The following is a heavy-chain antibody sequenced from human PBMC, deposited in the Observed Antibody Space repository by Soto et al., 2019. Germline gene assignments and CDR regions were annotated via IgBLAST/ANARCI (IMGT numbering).Heavy chain of an antibody. CDR2: IYSGGSK. CDR1: GLTVSSNY. J-gene: IGHJ5*02. V-gene: IGHV3-66*04. D-gene: IGHD5-12*01. Sequence: EVQLVEPGGGLVQPGGSLRLACAASGLTVSSNYMNWVRQAPGKGLEWVSVIYSGGSKYYADSVKGRFTISRDNSKNSLYLQMNSLRAEDTAVYYCASQYGGYGWFDTWGQGTPVTVSS. CDR3: ASQYGGYGWFDT.